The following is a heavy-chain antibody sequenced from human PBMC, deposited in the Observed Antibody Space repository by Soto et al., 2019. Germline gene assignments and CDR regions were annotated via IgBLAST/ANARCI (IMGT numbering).Heavy chain of an antibody. D-gene: IGHD4-4*01. J-gene: IGHJ6*02. CDR1: GFTFSSFA. CDR3: ARERNSFYGMDV. CDR2: SSGSGGGS. Sequence: EVQLLESGGGLVQPGGSLRLSCVGSGFTFSSFAMNWVRQAPGKGLEWVSVSSGSGGGSYYADSVKGRFAISKDNSKHTLFLQMNSLRAEDTAVYYCARERNSFYGMDVWGQGTTVTVSS. V-gene: IGHV3-23*01.